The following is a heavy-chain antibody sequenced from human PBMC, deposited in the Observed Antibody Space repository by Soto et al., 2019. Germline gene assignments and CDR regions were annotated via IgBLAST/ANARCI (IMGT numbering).Heavy chain of an antibody. V-gene: IGHV4-39*01. J-gene: IGHJ4*02. D-gene: IGHD3-10*01. CDR2: IYYSGST. CDR3: ARDRRSGSYYGSNFDY. CDR1: GGSISSSSYY. Sequence: LSLTCTVSGGSISSSSYYWGWIRQPPGKGLEWIGSIYYSGSTYYNPSLKSRVTISVDTSKNQFSLKLSSVTAADTAVYYCARDRRSGSYYGSNFDYWGQGTLVTVSS.